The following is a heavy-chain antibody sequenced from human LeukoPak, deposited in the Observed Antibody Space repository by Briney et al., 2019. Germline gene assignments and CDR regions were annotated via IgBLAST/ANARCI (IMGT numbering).Heavy chain of an antibody. CDR1: GYTFTDYH. Sequence: ASVKVSCKASGYTFTDYHMHWVRQAPGQGLEWMGRINPNSGGTNYAQKFQGRVTMTRDTSISTACMELSRLRSDDTAVYYCARDAGRSLGYWGQGTLVTVSS. CDR3: ARDAGRSLGY. V-gene: IGHV1-2*06. J-gene: IGHJ4*02. CDR2: INPNSGGT. D-gene: IGHD3-10*01.